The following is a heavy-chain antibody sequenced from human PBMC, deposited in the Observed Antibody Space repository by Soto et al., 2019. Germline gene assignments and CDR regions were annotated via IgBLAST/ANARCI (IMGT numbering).Heavy chain of an antibody. CDR3: ARLLTEGATFREDAFDL. J-gene: IGHJ3*01. Sequence: QVQLVQSGGDVKTPGASVKVSCTSFRYTFTSHGIAWVRQAPGQGLEWMSWISTFNGKTDYAQKFQGRVTMTADTLTSTVHMELRSLRSDDTAVYYCARLLTEGATFREDAFDLWGQGTKVTVSS. CDR1: RYTFTSHG. CDR2: ISTFNGKT. V-gene: IGHV1-18*01. D-gene: IGHD1-26*01.